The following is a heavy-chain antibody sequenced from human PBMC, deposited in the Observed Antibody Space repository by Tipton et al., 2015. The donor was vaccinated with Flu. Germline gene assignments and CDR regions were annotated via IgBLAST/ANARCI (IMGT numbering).Heavy chain of an antibody. Sequence: LRLSCTVSGGSISSGGYHLSWIRQHPGKDLEWIGYIYYSGSTYYNPSHKCRVTISVDTTKNQFPRKLSSVTAADTAVSYCAIVELHALQIWGRGTMVTVSS. V-gene: IGHV4-31*03. CDR1: GGSISSGGYH. D-gene: IGHD1-7*01. CDR3: AIVELHALQI. CDR2: IYYSGST. J-gene: IGHJ3*02.